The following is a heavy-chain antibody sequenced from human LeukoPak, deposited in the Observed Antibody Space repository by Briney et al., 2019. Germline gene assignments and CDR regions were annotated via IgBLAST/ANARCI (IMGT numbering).Heavy chain of an antibody. D-gene: IGHD6-19*01. Sequence: ASVKVSCKASGYTFTGYYLHWVRQAPGQGLEWMGWINPNSGGTNYAQKFQGRVTMTRDTSISTAYMELRRLKSDDTAVYYCARAAVAGTFLFDYWGQGTLVTVSS. CDR3: ARAAVAGTFLFDY. V-gene: IGHV1-2*02. J-gene: IGHJ4*02. CDR1: GYTFTGYY. CDR2: INPNSGGT.